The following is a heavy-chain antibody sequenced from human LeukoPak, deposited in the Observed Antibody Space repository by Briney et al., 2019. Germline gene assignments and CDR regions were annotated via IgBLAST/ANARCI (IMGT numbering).Heavy chain of an antibody. D-gene: IGHD6-19*01. CDR1: GGSITTSGYY. CDR3: TRDRGQWLVDY. Sequence: SETLSLTCTVSGGSITTSGYYWGWIRQSPGKGLEYFASIDSSGNAYYNPSLQSRVTISADTSKNQFSLKLSSVTAADTAVYYCTRDRGQWLVDYWGQGTLVTVSS. J-gene: IGHJ4*02. CDR2: IDSSGNA. V-gene: IGHV4-39*07.